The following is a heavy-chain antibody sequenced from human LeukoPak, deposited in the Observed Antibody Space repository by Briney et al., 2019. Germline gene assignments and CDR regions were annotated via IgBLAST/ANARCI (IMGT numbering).Heavy chain of an antibody. Sequence: PGRSLRLSCAASGFTFSSYGMHWVRQAPGKGLEWVAVISYDGSNKYYADSVKGRFTISRDNSKNTLYLQMNSLRAEDTAVYYCAKDPTPVTTPFYFDYWGQGTLVTVSS. J-gene: IGHJ4*02. CDR1: GFTFSSYG. D-gene: IGHD4-17*01. V-gene: IGHV3-30*18. CDR3: AKDPTPVTTPFYFDY. CDR2: ISYDGSNK.